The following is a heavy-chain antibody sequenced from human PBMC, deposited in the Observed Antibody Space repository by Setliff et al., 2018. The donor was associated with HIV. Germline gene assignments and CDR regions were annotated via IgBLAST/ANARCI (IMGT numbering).Heavy chain of an antibody. V-gene: IGHV3-23*01. CDR1: GFTFSSYA. D-gene: IGHD6-19*01. CDR2: ISGSGGST. J-gene: IGHJ6*03. CDR3: AKGRYSSGANYYYYYMDV. Sequence: QSGGSLRLSCAASGFTFSSYAMSWVRQAPGKGLEWVSAISGSGGSTYYADSVKGRFTISRDNSKNTLYLQMNSLRAEDTAVYYCAKGRYSSGANYYYYYMDVWGKGTTVTVSS.